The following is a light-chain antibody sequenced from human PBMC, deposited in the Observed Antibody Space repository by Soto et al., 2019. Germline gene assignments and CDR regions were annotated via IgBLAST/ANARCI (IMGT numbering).Light chain of an antibody. CDR3: QQSYTTSWT. CDR2: SAS. Sequence: DIPLTQSPSSLSASVGDRVTITCRAGQSITRFLNWYQQGPGKPPRLLIYSASRLQIGVPSRFSGSGSGTDFTLTISSLQPEDFATYYCQQSYTTSWTFGQGTKVDIK. CDR1: QSITRF. V-gene: IGKV1-39*01. J-gene: IGKJ1*01.